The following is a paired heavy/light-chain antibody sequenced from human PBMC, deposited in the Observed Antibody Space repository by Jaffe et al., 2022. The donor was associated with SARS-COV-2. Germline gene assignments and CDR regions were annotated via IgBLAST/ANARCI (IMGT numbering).Heavy chain of an antibody. CDR2: IIPIFGTA. D-gene: IGHD2-21*02. CDR1: GGTFSNYA. CDR3: TRAGKYCGADCYRGSNFYYFYMDV. J-gene: IGHJ6*03. Sequence: QVQLVQSGAEVKKPGASVKVSCKASGGTFSNYAISWVRQAPGQGLEWMGGIIPIFGTASYAEKFQGRVTITADESTTTAYVELRSLRSEDTAVYYCTRAGKYCGADCYRGSNFYYFYMDVWGKGTTVTVSS. V-gene: IGHV1-69*01.
Light chain of an antibody. CDR3: LLSYTGGRV. J-gene: IGLJ3*02. CDR2: DTT. Sequence: QAVVTQEPSLTVSPGGTVTLTCASSAGAVTSGLYPYWFQQKPGQAPTTLIYDTTYKHSWTPARFSGSLLGGKAALTLSGAQPEDEADYYCLLSYTGGRVFGGGTKLTVL. V-gene: IGLV7-46*01. CDR1: AGAVTSGLY.